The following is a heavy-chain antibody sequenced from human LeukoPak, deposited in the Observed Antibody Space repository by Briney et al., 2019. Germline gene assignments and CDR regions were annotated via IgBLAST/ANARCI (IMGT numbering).Heavy chain of an antibody. J-gene: IGHJ4*02. CDR3: AKEAGYSSGWFYALDY. CDR2: ISGSGGST. V-gene: IGHV3-23*01. Sequence: GGSLRPSCAASGFTFSSYAMSWVRQAPGKGLEWVSAISGSGGSTYYADSVKGRFTISRDNSKNTLYLQMNSLRAEDTAVYYCAKEAGYSSGWFYALDYWGQGTLVTVSS. CDR1: GFTFSSYA. D-gene: IGHD6-19*01.